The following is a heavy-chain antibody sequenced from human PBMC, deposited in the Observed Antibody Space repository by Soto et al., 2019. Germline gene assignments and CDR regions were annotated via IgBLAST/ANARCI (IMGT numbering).Heavy chain of an antibody. CDR2: IKDDGSEK. CDR3: VLGAGWLPGY. V-gene: IGHV3-7*01. D-gene: IGHD5-12*01. CDR1: EVTFSTYW. J-gene: IGHJ4*02. Sequence: DVQLVESGGGLVQPGGSLRLSCAASEVTFSTYWINWVRQAPGKGLEWVAIIKDDGSEKFYVDSVKGRFTISTDKAKRSLYLQMNSLRVEDTAVYYCVLGAGWLPGYWGQGTLVTVSS.